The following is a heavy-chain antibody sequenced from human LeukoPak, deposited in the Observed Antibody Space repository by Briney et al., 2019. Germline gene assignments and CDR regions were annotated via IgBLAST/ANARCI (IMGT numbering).Heavy chain of an antibody. Sequence: GGSLRLSCAASGFTFSSYTMHWIRQAPGKGLEWVSSISGSNSYIFYADSVKGRFTISRDNAKNTLYLQMNSLRAEDTAVYYCARDTDTVTTILDYWGQGTLVTVSS. V-gene: IGHV3-21*01. D-gene: IGHD4-17*01. J-gene: IGHJ4*02. CDR1: GFTFSSYT. CDR2: ISGSNSYI. CDR3: ARDTDTVTTILDY.